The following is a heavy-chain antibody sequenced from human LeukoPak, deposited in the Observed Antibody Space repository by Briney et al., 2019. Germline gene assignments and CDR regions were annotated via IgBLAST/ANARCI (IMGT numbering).Heavy chain of an antibody. CDR2: IYYSGST. V-gene: IGHV4-61*01. CDR1: GGSVSSGSYY. J-gene: IGHJ6*02. CDR3: ARDSRSRGMDV. Sequence: SETLSLTCTVSGGSVSSGSYYWSWIRQPPEKGLEWIGYIYYSGSTNYNPSLKSRVTISVDTSKNQFSLKLSSVTAADTAVYYCARDSRSRGMDVWGQGTTVTVSS.